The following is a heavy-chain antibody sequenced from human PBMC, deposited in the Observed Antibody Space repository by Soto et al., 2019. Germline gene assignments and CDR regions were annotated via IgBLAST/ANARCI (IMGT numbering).Heavy chain of an antibody. Sequence: QVQLVQSGGEVKKPGASVKVSCRASGYTFSNYGISWVRQAPGQGLEWMGWISGYNSDTNYAQKFQGRVTMTTDTFTNTVYMELGGPRSDDTAVYYCARDRCSTTSCEADFWGQGTLVTVSS. J-gene: IGHJ4*02. CDR2: ISGYNSDT. V-gene: IGHV1-18*01. CDR3: ARDRCSTTSCEADF. CDR1: GYTFSNYG. D-gene: IGHD2-2*01.